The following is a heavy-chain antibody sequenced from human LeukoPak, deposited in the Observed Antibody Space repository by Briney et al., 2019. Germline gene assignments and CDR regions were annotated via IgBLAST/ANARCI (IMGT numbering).Heavy chain of an antibody. V-gene: IGHV3-33*01. CDR1: GFTFSTYG. J-gene: IGHJ4*02. CDR2: IWYGGSNK. CDR3: ARSRYCSSTSCYGFLDY. D-gene: IGHD2-2*01. Sequence: PGGSLSFSCAASGFTFSTYGMHRVRHAPGKGLQWVAVIWYGGSNKQYADSVKGRFTISRDNSKNTLYLQMNSLRAEDTAVYYCARSRYCSSTSCYGFLDYWGQGTLVTVSS.